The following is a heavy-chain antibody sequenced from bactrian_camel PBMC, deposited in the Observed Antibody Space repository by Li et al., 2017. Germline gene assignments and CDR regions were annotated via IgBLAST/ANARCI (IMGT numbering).Heavy chain of an antibody. J-gene: IGHJ4*01. V-gene: IGHV3S26*01. D-gene: IGHD2*01. CDR1: GYAYRHYC. CDR3: AVGYSGSCTVSRIADYSY. CDR2: IDSDGST. Sequence: HVQLVESGGGSVQAGGSLKLTCVAFGYAYRHYCMGWFRQAPGKEREGVAYIDSDGSTSYEDSVKGRFTISKDNATNTLYLQMNSLKPEDTARYYCAVGYSGSCTVSRIADYSYWGQGTQVTVS.